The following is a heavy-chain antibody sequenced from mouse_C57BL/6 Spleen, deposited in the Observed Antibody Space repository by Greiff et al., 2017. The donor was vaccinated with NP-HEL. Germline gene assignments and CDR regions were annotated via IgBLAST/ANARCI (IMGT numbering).Heavy chain of an antibody. Sequence: EVKLVESGGGLVKPGGSLKLSCAASGFTFSSYAMSWVRQTPEKRLEWVATISDGGSYTYYPDNVKGRFTISRDNAKNNLYLQMSHLKSEDTAMYYCAREGANWDTYWYFDVWGTGTTVTVSS. CDR3: AREGANWDTYWYFDV. J-gene: IGHJ1*03. CDR1: GFTFSSYA. CDR2: ISDGGSYT. D-gene: IGHD4-1*01. V-gene: IGHV5-4*01.